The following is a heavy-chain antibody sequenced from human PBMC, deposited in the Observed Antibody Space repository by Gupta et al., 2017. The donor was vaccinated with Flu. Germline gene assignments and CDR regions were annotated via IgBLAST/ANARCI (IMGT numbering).Heavy chain of an antibody. D-gene: IGHD2-15*01. J-gene: IGHJ1*01. V-gene: IGHV5-51*01. Sequence: LEWMGIIYPGDSDTRYSPSFQGQVTISADKSISTAYLQWSSLKASDTAMYYCARVPSDYYCSGGSCSEYFQHWGQGTLVTVSS. CDR3: ARVPSDYYCSGGSCSEYFQH. CDR2: IYPGDSDT.